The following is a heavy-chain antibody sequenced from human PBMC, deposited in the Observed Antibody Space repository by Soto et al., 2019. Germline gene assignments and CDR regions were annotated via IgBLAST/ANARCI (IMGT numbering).Heavy chain of an antibody. V-gene: IGHV1-18*01. J-gene: IGHJ6*02. CDR3: ARPTSIYYHGMDV. CDR1: GYTFSSYG. Sequence: ASVKVSCKASGYTFSSYGISWVRQAPGQGLEWMGWMSAYNGNTNYAQKLQDRVTMTTDTSTSTAYMELRSLRSDDTAVYYCARPTSIYYHGMDVWGQGTTVTVSS. D-gene: IGHD3-16*01. CDR2: MSAYNGNT.